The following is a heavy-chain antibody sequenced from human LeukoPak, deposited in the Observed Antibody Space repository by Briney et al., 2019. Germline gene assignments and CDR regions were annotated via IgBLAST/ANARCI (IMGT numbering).Heavy chain of an antibody. CDR3: AAVPHYDILTGYRDY. J-gene: IGHJ4*02. V-gene: IGHV1-58*02. CDR1: GFTFTSSA. Sequence: SVKVSCKASGFTFTSSAMQWVRQARGQRLEWIGWIVVGSGNTNYAQKFQERVTITRDMSTSTAYMELGSLRSEDTAVYYCAAVPHYDILTGYRDYWGQGTLVTASS. CDR2: IVVGSGNT. D-gene: IGHD3-9*01.